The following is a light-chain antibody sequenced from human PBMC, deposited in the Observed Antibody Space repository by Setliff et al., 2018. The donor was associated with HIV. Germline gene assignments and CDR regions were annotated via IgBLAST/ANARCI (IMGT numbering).Light chain of an antibody. V-gene: IGLV3-21*03. J-gene: IGLJ3*02. CDR2: DNH. Sequence: SNELTQPPSVSVAPGKAATITCGGNNIGSKSVHWYQQKPGQAPVLVVYDNHDRPSGIPERFSGSNSGNTATMTISRVEAGDEADYYCQAWDSASDQLMFGGGTQLTVL. CDR1: NIGSKS. CDR3: QAWDSASDQLM.